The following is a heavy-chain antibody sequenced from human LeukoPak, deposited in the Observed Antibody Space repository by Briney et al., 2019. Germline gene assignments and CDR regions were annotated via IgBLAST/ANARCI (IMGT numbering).Heavy chain of an antibody. CDR1: GGSISTGDYY. V-gene: IGHV4-30-4*02. Sequence: SETLSLTCTVSGGSISTGDYYWSWIRQPPGKGLEYIGYIYYSGSTYYNPSLKSRITISVDTSKNQFSLKLSSVTAADTAVYYCASKRDYGDYGAEYFQHWGQGTLVTVSS. J-gene: IGHJ1*01. CDR2: IYYSGST. CDR3: ASKRDYGDYGAEYFQH. D-gene: IGHD4-17*01.